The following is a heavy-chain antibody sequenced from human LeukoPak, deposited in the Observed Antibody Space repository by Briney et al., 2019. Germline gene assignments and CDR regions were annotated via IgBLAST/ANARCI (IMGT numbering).Heavy chain of an antibody. J-gene: IGHJ5*02. CDR2: ISPYNGNT. CDR1: GYTFGSYG. D-gene: IGHD6-19*01. V-gene: IGHV1-18*01. Sequence: VKVSCKASGYTFGSYGVRWVRQAPGQGLQWMAWISPYNGNTNYAQKFQGRVTMTTDTSTSTAYMELRSLRADDTAVYYCARDSASVWPGSSGWSNWFDPWGQGTLVTVSS. CDR3: ARDSASVWPGSSGWSNWFDP.